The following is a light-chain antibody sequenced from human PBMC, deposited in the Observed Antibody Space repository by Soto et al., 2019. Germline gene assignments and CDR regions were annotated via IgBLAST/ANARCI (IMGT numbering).Light chain of an antibody. Sequence: DIQLTQSPSFLSASVGDRVTITCRASQGISSNLAWYQQKPGKAPKLLIYDASTFQSGVPSRFSCSGSGTEFTLSISSRQPEDFATYFFKKFNCYPITFGRGRRLEIK. J-gene: IGKJ5*01. CDR1: QGISSN. CDR3: KKFNCYPIT. CDR2: DAS. V-gene: IGKV1-9*01.